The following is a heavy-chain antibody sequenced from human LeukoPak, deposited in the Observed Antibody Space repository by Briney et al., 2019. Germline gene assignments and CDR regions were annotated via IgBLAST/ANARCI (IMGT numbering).Heavy chain of an antibody. Sequence: PSETLSLTCTISGAFGGSISSYYWSWIRQPPGKGPEWIGYVYYSGSTNYNPSLKSRVTISIDTSKTQFSLKLNSVTAADTAVYYCARASNYDTSGYYFYWYFDLWGRGTLVTVSS. J-gene: IGHJ2*01. D-gene: IGHD3-22*01. V-gene: IGHV4-59*01. CDR2: VYYSGST. CDR3: ARASNYDTSGYYFYWYFDL. CDR1: GAFGGSISSYY.